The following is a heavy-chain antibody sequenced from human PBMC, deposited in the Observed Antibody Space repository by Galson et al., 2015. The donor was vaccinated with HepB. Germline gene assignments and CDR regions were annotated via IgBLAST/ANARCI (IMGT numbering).Heavy chain of an antibody. J-gene: IGHJ3*02. V-gene: IGHV1-69*02. D-gene: IGHD3-3*01. Sequence: SVKVSCKASGGTFSSYTISWVRQAPGQGLEWMGRIIPILGIANYAQKFQGRVTITADKSTSTAYMELSSLRSEDTAVYYCARRPGSGYYDDAFDIWGQGTMVTVSS. CDR2: IIPILGIA. CDR3: ARRPGSGYYDDAFDI. CDR1: GGTFSSYT.